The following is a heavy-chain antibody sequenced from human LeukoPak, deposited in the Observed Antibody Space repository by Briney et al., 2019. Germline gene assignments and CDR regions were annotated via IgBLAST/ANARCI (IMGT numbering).Heavy chain of an antibody. CDR3: ARDSYGLGSNYFDP. CDR1: GASVSSGGSS. Sequence: SQTLSLTCAVTGASVSSGGSSWAWIRQPPGKGLEWIGYIYHIVNTFYNPSLQSRVTISVDRAKNQVSLRLTSVTAADTAVYYCARDSYGLGSNYFDPWGQGTQVTVSS. CDR2: IYHIVNT. V-gene: IGHV4-30-2*01. D-gene: IGHD3-10*01. J-gene: IGHJ5*02.